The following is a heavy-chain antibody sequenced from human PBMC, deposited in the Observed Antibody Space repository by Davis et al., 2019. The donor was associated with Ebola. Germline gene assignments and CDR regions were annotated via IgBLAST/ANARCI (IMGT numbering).Heavy chain of an antibody. CDR2: IKSKTDGGTT. CDR3: TTRDNYYDSSGYYWYHYGMDV. J-gene: IGHJ6*02. V-gene: IGHV3-15*07. Sequence: PSETLSLTCAVYGGSFSGYYWSWIRQPPGKGLEWVGRIKSKTDGGTTDYAAPVKGRFTISRDDSKNTLYLQMNSLKTEDTAVYYCTTRDNYYDSSGYYWYHYGMDVWGQGTTVTVSS. D-gene: IGHD3-22*01. CDR1: GGSFSGYY.